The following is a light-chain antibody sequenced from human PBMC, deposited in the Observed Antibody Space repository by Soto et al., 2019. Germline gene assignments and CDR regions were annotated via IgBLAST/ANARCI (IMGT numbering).Light chain of an antibody. CDR1: QSVNRY. CDR2: AAS. V-gene: IGKV1-39*01. Sequence: EIHISQSPSSLSASVGDRVTITCRASQSVNRYLNWYQVRPGKAPRLLMYAASDVQSGVPSRFSGSGSGTDFTLTISSLQPEDFATYFCHQTYNFPQTFGQGTKVDI. CDR3: HQTYNFPQT. J-gene: IGKJ1*01.